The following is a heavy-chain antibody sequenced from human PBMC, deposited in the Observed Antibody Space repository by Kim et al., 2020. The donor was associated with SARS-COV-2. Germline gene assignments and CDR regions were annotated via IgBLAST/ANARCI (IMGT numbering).Heavy chain of an antibody. Sequence: GGSLRLSCAASGFTFSSYEMNWVRQAPGKGLQWVSYISSSGSTIYYADSVKGRFTISRDNAKNSLYLQMNSLRAEDTAVYYCARDFITEQLLALDYWGRGTLVTVS. D-gene: IGHD6-13*01. J-gene: IGHJ4*02. V-gene: IGHV3-48*03. CDR2: ISSSGSTI. CDR3: ARDFITEQLLALDY. CDR1: GFTFSSYE.